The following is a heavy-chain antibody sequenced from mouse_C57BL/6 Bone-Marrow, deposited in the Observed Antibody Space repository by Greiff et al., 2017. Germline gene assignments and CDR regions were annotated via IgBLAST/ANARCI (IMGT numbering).Heavy chain of an antibody. J-gene: IGHJ2*01. CDR2: ISYDGSN. V-gene: IGHV3-6*01. CDR1: GYSITSGYY. CDR3: ARDPLLRFFDY. D-gene: IGHD1-1*01. Sequence: EVHLVESGPGLVKPSQSLSLTCSVTGYSITSGYYWNWIRQFPGNKLEWMGYISYDGSNNYNPSLKNRISITRDTSKNQFFLKLNSVTTEDTATYYCARDPLLRFFDYWGQGTTLTVSS.